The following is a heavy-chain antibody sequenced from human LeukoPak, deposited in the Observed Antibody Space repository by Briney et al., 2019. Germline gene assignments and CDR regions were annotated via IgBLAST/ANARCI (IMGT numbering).Heavy chain of an antibody. CDR1: GFTFIHYS. D-gene: IGHD2/OR15-2a*01. CDR3: AREGPRGNSQFDY. V-gene: IGHV3-21*01. CDR2: ISSSNSFI. Sequence: GGSLRLSCAASGFTFIHYSMHWVRQAPGKGLEWVSSISSSNSFIYYADSLKGRFTISRDNAKNSLYLQMNSLRAEDTAVYYCAREGPRGNSQFDYWGQGTLVTVSS. J-gene: IGHJ4*02.